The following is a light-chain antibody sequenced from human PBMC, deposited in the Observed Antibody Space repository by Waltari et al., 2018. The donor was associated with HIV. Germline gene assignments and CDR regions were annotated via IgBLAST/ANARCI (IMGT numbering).Light chain of an antibody. J-gene: IGLJ1*01. CDR3: TSYTTSITYV. Sequence: QSALTQPASVSGSPGQSITISCTGTSSDVGAYKFVSWYQQHPGKAPKLIIDEGSNRPSGGFNRFSASKSGNTASLTISGLQAEDEADYYCTSYTTSITYVFGTGTKVTVL. CDR2: EGS. V-gene: IGLV2-14*01. CDR1: SSDVGAYKF.